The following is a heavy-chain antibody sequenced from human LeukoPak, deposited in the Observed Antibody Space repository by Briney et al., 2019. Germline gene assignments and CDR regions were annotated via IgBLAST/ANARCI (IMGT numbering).Heavy chain of an antibody. Sequence: GGSLRLSCAASDFMFSTYAMNWVRQAPGKGLEWVSSISSGSSYIYYADSVKGRSTISRDNAKNSLFLQMNSLRAEDTAVYYCARVALSMGENGFDIWGQGTMVTVSS. D-gene: IGHD2/OR15-2a*01. J-gene: IGHJ3*02. CDR2: ISSGSSYI. CDR3: ARVALSMGENGFDI. V-gene: IGHV3-21*01. CDR1: DFMFSTYA.